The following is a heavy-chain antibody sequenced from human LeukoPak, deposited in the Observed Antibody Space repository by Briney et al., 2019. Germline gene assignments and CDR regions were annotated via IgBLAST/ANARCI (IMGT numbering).Heavy chain of an antibody. CDR2: IKEDGSAK. CDR3: ARGTRVGTPYNWFDP. Sequence: GGSLRLSCTTSGFTFSSYWMSWVRQAPGKGLEWLGNIKEDGSAKYDVDSVKGRFTISRDNAKNSLYLQMNSLRVEDTAIYYCARGTRVGTPYNWFDPWGQGTLVTVSS. CDR1: GFTFSSYW. V-gene: IGHV3-7*01. J-gene: IGHJ5*02. D-gene: IGHD1/OR15-1a*01.